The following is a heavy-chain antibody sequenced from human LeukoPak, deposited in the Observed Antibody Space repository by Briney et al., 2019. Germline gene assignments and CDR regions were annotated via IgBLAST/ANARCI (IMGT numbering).Heavy chain of an antibody. D-gene: IGHD6-25*01. V-gene: IGHV3-48*01. CDR1: GFTFSSYT. CDR2: IGTGSTTI. Sequence: GGSLRPSCAASGFTFSSYTMNWVRQPPGKGLEWVSNIGTGSTTIYYADSVKGRFTISRDNAKNSLYLQMNSLRADDTAVYYCARFAAGGSYYYYMDVWGKGTTVTVSS. CDR3: ARFAAGGSYYYYMDV. J-gene: IGHJ6*03.